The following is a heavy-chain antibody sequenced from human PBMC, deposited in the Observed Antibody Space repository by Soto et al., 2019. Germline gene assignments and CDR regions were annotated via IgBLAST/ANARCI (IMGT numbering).Heavy chain of an antibody. CDR2: IYYSGST. D-gene: IGHD6-19*01. Sequence: QVQLQESGPGLVKPSQTLSLTCTVSGGSISSGGYYWSWIRQHPGKGLEWIGYIYYSGSTYYNPSPKRRVTIXXDXSXXQFSLKLSSVPAADTAVYYCARDAVAGSGYGWFAPWGQGTLVTVSS. CDR1: GGSISSGGYY. V-gene: IGHV4-31*03. CDR3: ARDAVAGSGYGWFAP. J-gene: IGHJ5*02.